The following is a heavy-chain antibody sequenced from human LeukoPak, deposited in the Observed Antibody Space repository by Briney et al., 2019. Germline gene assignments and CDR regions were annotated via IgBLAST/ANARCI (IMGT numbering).Heavy chain of an antibody. CDR2: IRGDESRK. V-gene: IGHV3-7*01. Sequence: LSGGSLRLSCAASGLSFSNYWMTWLRQAPGKGLEWVANIRGDESRKYYLDSVTGRFTISRDNAKNSLYLQMNSLRAEDTAVYYCARDANYHVSSDYYDAFDVWGQGTMVTVSS. D-gene: IGHD3-22*01. J-gene: IGHJ3*01. CDR3: ARDANYHVSSDYYDAFDV. CDR1: GLSFSNYW.